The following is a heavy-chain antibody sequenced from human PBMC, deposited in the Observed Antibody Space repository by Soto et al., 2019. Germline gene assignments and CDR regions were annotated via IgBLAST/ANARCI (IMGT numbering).Heavy chain of an antibody. V-gene: IGHV1-18*01. J-gene: IGHJ4*02. Sequence: ASVKVSCKASGYTFTSYGISWVRQAPGQGLEWMGWISAYNGNTNYAQKLQGRVTMTTDTSTSTAYMELRSLRSDDTAVYYCARDNGFDPSCSSTSCNHNFDYWGQGTLVTVSS. D-gene: IGHD2-2*01. CDR1: GYTFTSYG. CDR3: ARDNGFDPSCSSTSCNHNFDY. CDR2: ISAYNGNT.